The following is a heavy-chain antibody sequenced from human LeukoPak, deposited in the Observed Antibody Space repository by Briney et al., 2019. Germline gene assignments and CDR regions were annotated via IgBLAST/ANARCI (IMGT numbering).Heavy chain of an antibody. J-gene: IGHJ3*02. D-gene: IGHD2-15*01. Sequence: GGSLRLSCAASGFSFSGHWMNWVRQPPGKGLEWVANIKADGGEKYYVDSVKGRFTISRDDAKRTVDLQMDNLRAEDTAVYYCAKEIVVVVAATDDAFDIWGQGTMVTVSS. CDR1: GFSFSGHW. CDR3: AKEIVVVVAATDDAFDI. CDR2: IKADGGEK. V-gene: IGHV3-7*05.